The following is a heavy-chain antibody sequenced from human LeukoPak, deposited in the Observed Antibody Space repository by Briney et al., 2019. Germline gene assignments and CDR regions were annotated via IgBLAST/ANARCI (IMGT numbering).Heavy chain of an antibody. J-gene: IGHJ3*02. D-gene: IGHD2-21*02. CDR2: LSGSGGST. CDR1: GFPLSNFG. CDR3: AKDLRICAGDCRDAFDI. Sequence: GGSLRLSCAASGFPLSNFGMSWVRQAPGKGLEWVSGLSGSGGSTYYPDSVKGRFTISRDNSKNTLYLQMNSLRAEDTAVYYCAKDLRICAGDCRDAFDIWGQGTTVIVSP. V-gene: IGHV3-23*01.